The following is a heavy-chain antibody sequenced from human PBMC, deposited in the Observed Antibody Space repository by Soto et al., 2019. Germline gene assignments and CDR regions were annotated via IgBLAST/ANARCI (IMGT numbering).Heavy chain of an antibody. CDR3: ARVRGQLVTNDF. CDR2: ITSGTSTI. V-gene: IGHV3-48*02. D-gene: IGHD6-6*01. J-gene: IGHJ4*02. CDR1: GFTFSSYA. Sequence: ESGGGLVQPGGSLRLSCAASGFTFSSYAMNWVRQAPGKGLEWVSYITSGTSTIYYADSVKGRFTISRDNAKNSVYLQMNSLRDEDTAVYYCARVRGQLVTNDFWGQGTLVTVSS.